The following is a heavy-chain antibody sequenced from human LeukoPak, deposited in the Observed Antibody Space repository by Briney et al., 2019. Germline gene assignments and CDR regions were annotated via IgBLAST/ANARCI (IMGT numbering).Heavy chain of an antibody. D-gene: IGHD5-18*01. CDR1: GFTFSSYW. CDR3: AGGVTWIQLWSLNY. J-gene: IGHJ4*02. CDR2: IKQDGSEK. Sequence: GGSLRLSCEASGFTFSSYWMSWVRQAPGQGPEWVANIKQDGSEKYYVDSVKGRFTISRDNAKNSLYLQMNSLRAEDTAVYYCAGGVTWIQLWSLNYWGQGTLVAVSS. V-gene: IGHV3-7*04.